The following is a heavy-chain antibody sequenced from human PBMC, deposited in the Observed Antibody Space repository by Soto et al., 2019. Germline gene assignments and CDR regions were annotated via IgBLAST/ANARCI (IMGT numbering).Heavy chain of an antibody. D-gene: IGHD6-13*01. CDR3: AKNLWARIAADGWFDP. V-gene: IGHV3-23*01. CDR2: ISGGGGST. Sequence: EVQLLESGGGLVQPGGSLRLSCAASGFTFSSYAMSWVRQAPGKGLEWVSAISGGGGSTYYADSVKGRFTISRDNSKNTLYLQMNSLRAEDTAVYYCAKNLWARIAADGWFDPWGQGTLVTVCS. J-gene: IGHJ5*02. CDR1: GFTFSSYA.